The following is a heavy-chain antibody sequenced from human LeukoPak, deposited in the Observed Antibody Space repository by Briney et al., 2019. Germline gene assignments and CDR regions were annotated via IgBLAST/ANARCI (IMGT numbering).Heavy chain of an antibody. CDR1: GGSFSGYY. D-gene: IGHD3-22*01. CDR2: INHSGST. CDR3: ARDDYDTSSAFDI. J-gene: IGHJ3*02. Sequence: SETLSLTCAVYGGSFSGYYWSWIRQPPGKGLEWIGEINHSGSTNYNPSLKSRVTISVDTSNNQFSLKLSSITAADTAVYYCARDDYDTSSAFDIWGQGTMVTVSS. V-gene: IGHV4-34*01.